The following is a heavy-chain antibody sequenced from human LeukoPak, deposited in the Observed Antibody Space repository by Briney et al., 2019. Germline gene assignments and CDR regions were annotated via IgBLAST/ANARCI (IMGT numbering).Heavy chain of an antibody. V-gene: IGHV7-4-1*02. Sequence: ASVKVSCKASGYTFTCYYMHWVRQAPGQGLEWMGWINTNTGNPTYAQGFTGRFVFSLDTSVSTAYLQISSLKAEDTAVYYCARVNDYGDSYWFDPWGQGTLVTVSS. CDR1: GYTFTCYY. D-gene: IGHD4-17*01. CDR3: ARVNDYGDSYWFDP. J-gene: IGHJ5*02. CDR2: INTNTGNP.